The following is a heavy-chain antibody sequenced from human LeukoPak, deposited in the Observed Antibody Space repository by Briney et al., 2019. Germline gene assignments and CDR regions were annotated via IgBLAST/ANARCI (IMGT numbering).Heavy chain of an antibody. V-gene: IGHV4-39*07. CDR2: IYYSGST. D-gene: IGHD2-15*01. Sequence: SETLSLTCTVSGGSMSRRTYYWGWIRQPPGKGLEWIGSIYYSGSTYYNPSLKSRVTISVDTSKNQFSLKLSSVTAADTAVYYCASSAGLLLDYWGQGTLVTVSP. CDR1: GGSMSRRTYY. J-gene: IGHJ4*02. CDR3: ASSAGLLLDY.